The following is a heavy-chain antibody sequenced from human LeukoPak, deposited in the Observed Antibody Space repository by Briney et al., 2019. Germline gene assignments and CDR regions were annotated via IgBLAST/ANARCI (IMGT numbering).Heavy chain of an antibody. J-gene: IGHJ6*02. CDR3: AREIVVVAATSYYYGMDV. V-gene: IGHV1-18*01. D-gene: IGHD2-15*01. Sequence: GASVKVSCKASGYTFSSYGISWVRQAPGQGLEWMGWISGYNGNTNYAQKLQGRVTMTTDTSTSTAYMELRSLRSDDTAVYYCAREIVVVAATSYYYGMDVWGQGTTVTVSS. CDR2: ISGYNGNT. CDR1: GYTFSSYG.